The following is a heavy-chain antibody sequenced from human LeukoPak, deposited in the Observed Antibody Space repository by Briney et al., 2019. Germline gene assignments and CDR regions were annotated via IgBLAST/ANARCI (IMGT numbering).Heavy chain of an antibody. Sequence: GGSLRLSCAASGFNFSAYGMHWVRQAPGKGLEWVAFIRYDGNIKYYADSVKGRFTISRDNSKNTLDLQMNSPGVEDTAVYYCAKPTSLKDANYGLTGTNYWGQGILVTVSS. J-gene: IGHJ4*02. D-gene: IGHD1-14*01. CDR2: IRYDGNIK. V-gene: IGHV3-30*02. CDR3: AKPTSLKDANYGLTGTNY. CDR1: GFNFSAYG.